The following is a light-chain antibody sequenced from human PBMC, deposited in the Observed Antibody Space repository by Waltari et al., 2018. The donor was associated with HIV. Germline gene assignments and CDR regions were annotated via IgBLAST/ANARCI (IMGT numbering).Light chain of an antibody. CDR3: LSWDDSLRVWV. Sequence: QSVVTQPPSASGPPGQRVTLSCSGSSSHIGSNYVYWYQQLPGTAPKLLIHRNNQRPSGVPDRCSASKSGTSASLAISGLRSEDEADYYCLSWDDSLRVWVFGGGTKVTVL. V-gene: IGLV1-47*01. J-gene: IGLJ3*02. CDR1: SSHIGSNY. CDR2: RNN.